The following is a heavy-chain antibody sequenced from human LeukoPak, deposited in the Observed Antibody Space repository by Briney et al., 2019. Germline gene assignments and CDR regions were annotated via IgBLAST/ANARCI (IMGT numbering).Heavy chain of an antibody. CDR2: IYTSGSI. V-gene: IGHV4-4*07. CDR1: GGSISSYY. Sequence: SETLSLTCTVSGGSISSYYWSWIRQPAGKGLEWIGRIYTSGSITYNPSLKSRVSMSVDTSKDQFSLKLSSVTAADTAVYYCARDSGTTGEVKFDPWGQGTLVTVSS. J-gene: IGHJ5*02. CDR3: ARDSGTTGEVKFDP. D-gene: IGHD4-17*01.